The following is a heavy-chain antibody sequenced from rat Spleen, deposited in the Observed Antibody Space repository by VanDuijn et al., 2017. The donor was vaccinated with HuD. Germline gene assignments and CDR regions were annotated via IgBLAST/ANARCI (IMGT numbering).Heavy chain of an antibody. V-gene: IGHV5-22*01. D-gene: IGHD5-1*01. CDR2: ISYEGSSN. J-gene: IGHJ4*01. Sequence: EVQLVESGGGLVQPGRSLKLSCAASGFTFSDYYMARVRQAPKKGPEWVASISYEGSSNYYGDSVKGRFTISRDNAKSTLYLQMNSLRSEDTATYYCARRDWDYYVMDAWGQGASVTVSS. CDR3: ARRDWDYYVMDA. CDR1: GFTFSDYY.